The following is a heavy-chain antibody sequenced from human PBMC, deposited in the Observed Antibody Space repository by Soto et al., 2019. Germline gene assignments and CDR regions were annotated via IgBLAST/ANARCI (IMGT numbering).Heavy chain of an antibody. CDR3: TTDNLPIEWDYYYYYMDV. CDR1: GFTFSNAW. CDR2: IKSKTDGGTT. J-gene: IGHJ6*03. V-gene: IGHV3-15*01. D-gene: IGHD1-26*01. Sequence: EVQLVESGGGLVKPGGSLRLSCAASGFTFSNAWMSWVRQAPGKGLEWVGRIKSKTDGGTTDYAAPVKGRFTISRDDSNNTLYLQMNSLKTEDTAVYYCTTDNLPIEWDYYYYYMDVWGKGTTVTVSS.